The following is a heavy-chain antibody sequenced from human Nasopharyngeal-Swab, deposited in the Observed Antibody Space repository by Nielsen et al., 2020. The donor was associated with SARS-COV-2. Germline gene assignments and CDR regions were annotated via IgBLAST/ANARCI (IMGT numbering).Heavy chain of an antibody. CDR3: ARSETTKYGLDV. D-gene: IGHD1-1*01. J-gene: IGHJ6*01. CDR1: GGSISGYV. Sequence: SNTLSLTFSVSGGSISGYVLSWTRQPAGEGLEWFGRFYTSGSTNYNPSLKSRVTISIDMSKNQFSLELRSVTAADTAFYYCARSETTKYGLDVWGQGTTVIVSS. V-gene: IGHV4-4*07. CDR2: FYTSGST.